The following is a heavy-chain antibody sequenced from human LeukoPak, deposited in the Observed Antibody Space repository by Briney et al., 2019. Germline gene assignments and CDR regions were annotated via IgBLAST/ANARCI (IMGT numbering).Heavy chain of an antibody. CDR2: IYHSGST. D-gene: IGHD3-10*01. V-gene: IGHV4-30-2*01. CDR3: ARVRTRKWFGESLYYFDY. J-gene: IGHJ4*02. Sequence: PSETLSLTCTVSGGSISSGGYYWSWIRQPPGKGLEWIGYIYHSGSTYYNPSLKSRVTISVDRSKNQFSLKLSSVTAADTAVYYCARVRTRKWFGESLYYFDYWGQGTLVTVSS. CDR1: GGSISSGGYY.